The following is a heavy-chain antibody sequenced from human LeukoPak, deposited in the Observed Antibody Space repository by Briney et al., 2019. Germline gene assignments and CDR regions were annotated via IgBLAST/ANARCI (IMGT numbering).Heavy chain of an antibody. J-gene: IGHJ4*02. V-gene: IGHV3-23*01. CDR2: VSPPGGGT. D-gene: IGHD7-27*01. CDR1: GFTFSSYG. CDR3: ARDLAWGAFDY. Sequence: PGGSLRLSCAASGFTFSSYGIHWVRQAPGKGLEWLSGVSPPGGGTYYADSVKGRFTISRDDSKDTLSLQMNSLRVEDTAVYYCARDLAWGAFDYWGQGTLVTVSS.